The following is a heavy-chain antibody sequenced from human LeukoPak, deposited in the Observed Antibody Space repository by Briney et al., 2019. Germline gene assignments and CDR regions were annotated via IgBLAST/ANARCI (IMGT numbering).Heavy chain of an antibody. CDR2: IYYSGST. CDR3: AREPSDCSSTSCYLNYFDY. CDR1: GGSISSGDYY. J-gene: IGHJ4*02. D-gene: IGHD2-2*01. Sequence: SETLSLTCTVSGGSISSGDYYWSWIRQPPGKGLEWIGYIYYSGSTYYNPSLKSRVTISVDTSKNQFSLKLSSVTAADTAVYYCAREPSDCSSTSCYLNYFDYWGQGTLVTVSS. V-gene: IGHV4-30-4*08.